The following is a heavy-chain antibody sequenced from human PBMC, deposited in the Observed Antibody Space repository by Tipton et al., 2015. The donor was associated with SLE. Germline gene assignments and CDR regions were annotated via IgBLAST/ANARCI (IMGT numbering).Heavy chain of an antibody. Sequence: LRLSCTVSGGSISSSSYYWGWIRQPPGKGLEGIGSIYYSGSTYYNPSLKSRVTISVDTSKNQFSLKLSSVTAADTAVYYCASYSSPWYFDYWGQGTLVTVSS. V-gene: IGHV4-39*07. J-gene: IGHJ4*02. D-gene: IGHD6-13*01. CDR1: GGSISSSSYY. CDR3: ASYSSPWYFDY. CDR2: IYYSGST.